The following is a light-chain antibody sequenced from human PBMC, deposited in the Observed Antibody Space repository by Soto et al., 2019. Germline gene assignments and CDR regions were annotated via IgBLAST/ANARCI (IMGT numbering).Light chain of an antibody. CDR1: SSDVGGYKY. Sequence: QSVLTQPASVSGSPGQSITISCTGTSSDVGGYKYVSWYQQHPGKAPKLMIYDIRNRPSGVSNRFSGSKSGNTASLTISGLQAEDEADYYCSSYTSSSTRVFGTGTRSPS. CDR2: DIR. V-gene: IGLV2-14*03. CDR3: SSYTSSSTRV. J-gene: IGLJ1*01.